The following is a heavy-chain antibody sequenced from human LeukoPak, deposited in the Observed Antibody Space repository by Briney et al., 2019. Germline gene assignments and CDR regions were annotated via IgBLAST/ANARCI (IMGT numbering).Heavy chain of an antibody. D-gene: IGHD4-23*01. J-gene: IGHJ4*02. CDR2: ISSSSSYI. CDR1: GFTFSSYS. V-gene: IGHV3-21*01. CDR3: VREDYGGNSFDY. Sequence: GGSLRLSCAASGFTFSSYSMNWVRQAPGKGLEWVSSISSSSSYIYYADSVKGRFTISRDNAKNSLYLQMNSLRAEDTAVYYCVREDYGGNSFDYWGQGTLATVSS.